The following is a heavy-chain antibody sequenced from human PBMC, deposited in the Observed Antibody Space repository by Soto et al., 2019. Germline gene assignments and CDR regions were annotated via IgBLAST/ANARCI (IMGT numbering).Heavy chain of an antibody. CDR1: RFTFSTYS. CDR2: ISSSSSYK. V-gene: IGHV3-21*01. CDR3: AGQGGSGYYYYYGFDV. D-gene: IGHD3-10*01. Sequence: EVQLVESGGGLVKPGGSLRLSCAASRFTFSTYSMNWVRQAPGKGLEWVSSISSSSSYKYYADSVKGRFTISRDNAKNSLYLQMNSRRAEDTAVYYCAGQGGSGYYYYYGFDVWGQGTTVTVSS. J-gene: IGHJ6*02.